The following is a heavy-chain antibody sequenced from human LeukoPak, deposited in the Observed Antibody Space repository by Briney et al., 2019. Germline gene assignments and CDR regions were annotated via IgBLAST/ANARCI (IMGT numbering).Heavy chain of an antibody. Sequence: ASVKVSCKASGYTFTNYYIHWVRQAPGLGFEWMGWINPKSGGTSYPQKFQGRLTMTRDTSISTAYMELCRLRPDDTAVYYCVPSANYYYFDYWGQGTLVTVSS. J-gene: IGHJ4*02. D-gene: IGHD1-26*01. CDR2: INPKSGGT. CDR3: VPSANYYYFDY. CDR1: GYTFTNYY. V-gene: IGHV1-2*02.